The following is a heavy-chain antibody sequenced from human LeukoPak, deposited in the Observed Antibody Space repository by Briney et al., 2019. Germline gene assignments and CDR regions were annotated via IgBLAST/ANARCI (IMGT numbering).Heavy chain of an antibody. CDR3: ARVWRLYYYGSGSYNY. CDR2: MNPNSGNT. J-gene: IGHJ4*02. V-gene: IGHV1-8*01. D-gene: IGHD3-10*01. Sequence: ASVKVSCKASGYTFTSYDINWVRQATGQGLEWMGWMNPNSGNTGYAQKFQGRVTMTRNTSISTAYMELSSLRSEDTAVYYCARVWRLYYYGSGSYNYWGQGTLVTVSS. CDR1: GYTFTSYD.